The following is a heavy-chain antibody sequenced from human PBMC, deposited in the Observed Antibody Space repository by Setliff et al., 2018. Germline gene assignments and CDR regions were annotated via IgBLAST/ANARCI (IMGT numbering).Heavy chain of an antibody. CDR2: ISSTSGTI. CDR3: AKDTVNDGIWDFDS. Sequence: GGSLRLSCAGSGFTFSSHSMNWVRQAPGKGLEWISYISSTSGTIYYADSVKGRFTISRDNAKKSLYLQMNSLRVEDTATYYCAKDTVNDGIWDFDSWGQGIVVTVSS. CDR1: GFTFSSHS. D-gene: IGHD4-17*01. V-gene: IGHV3-48*04. J-gene: IGHJ4*02.